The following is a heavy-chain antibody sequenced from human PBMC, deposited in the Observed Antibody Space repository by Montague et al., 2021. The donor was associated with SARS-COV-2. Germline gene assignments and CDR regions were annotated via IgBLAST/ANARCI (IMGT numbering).Heavy chain of an antibody. CDR1: GGSISGGYFY. Sequence: TLSLTCAVSGGSISGGYFYWSWIRQPAGKGLDWIVLIYPGGXTXYXXXXKIRVTISVDTSKNQFSLKLRSVTAADTTVYYCASVDTVTYYFDYWGRGTLVTVSS. D-gene: IGHD4-17*01. CDR3: ASVDTVTYYFDY. J-gene: IGHJ4*02. CDR2: IYPGGXT. V-gene: IGHV4-61*02.